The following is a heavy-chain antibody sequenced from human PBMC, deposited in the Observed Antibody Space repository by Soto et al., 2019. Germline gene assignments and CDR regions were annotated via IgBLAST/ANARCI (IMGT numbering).Heavy chain of an antibody. V-gene: IGHV1-18*01. CDR2: INVYNGNT. CDR1: GYTFTNYG. CDR3: ARGVGSGSYYTQYNWFDP. D-gene: IGHD3-10*01. Sequence: QVQLVQSGGEVKKPGASVKVSCKASGYTFTNYGISWVRQAPGQGLEWLGWINVYNGNTKYAQKVQGRVTMTTETSTSTAYMELRSLRSDDTAVYYCARGVGSGSYYTQYNWFDPWGQGTLVTVSS. J-gene: IGHJ5*02.